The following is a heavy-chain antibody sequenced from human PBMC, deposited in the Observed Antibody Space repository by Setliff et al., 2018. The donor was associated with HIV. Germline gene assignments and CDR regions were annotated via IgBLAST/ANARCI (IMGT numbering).Heavy chain of an antibody. V-gene: IGHV4-38-2*02. CDR2: IYHSGTT. CDR3: ARVRGTTVTVLNDAFDI. Sequence: LSLTCTVSGYSISSVSYWGWIRQPPGKGLEWIGSIYHSGTTYYNPSLKSRVTISVDTSKNQFSLKLSSVTAADTAVYYCARVRGTTVTVLNDAFDIWGQGTMVTVSS. J-gene: IGHJ3*02. D-gene: IGHD4-17*01. CDR1: GYSISSVSY.